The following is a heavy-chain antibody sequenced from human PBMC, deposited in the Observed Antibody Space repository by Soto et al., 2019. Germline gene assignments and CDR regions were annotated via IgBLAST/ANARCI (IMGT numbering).Heavy chain of an antibody. V-gene: IGHV3-30*03. Sequence: QVQLVETGGGVVQPGKSLRLSCAASWFSFSSYSMHWVRQAPGKGLEWVALVSYDGYNKYYADSVKGRFTISRDNSRDTLYLQMNSLRAEDTAVYYCARDSYYDFWSGTRGVYYYYGMDVWGQGTTVTVSS. CDR2: VSYDGYNK. CDR3: ARDSYYDFWSGTRGVYYYYGMDV. D-gene: IGHD3-3*01. CDR1: WFSFSSYS. J-gene: IGHJ6*02.